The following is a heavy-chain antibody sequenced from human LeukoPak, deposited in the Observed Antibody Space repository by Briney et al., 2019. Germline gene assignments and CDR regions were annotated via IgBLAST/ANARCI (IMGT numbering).Heavy chain of an antibody. J-gene: IGHJ6*03. CDR3: ARSHTYYDFWSGYLAGSYYYYYMDV. V-gene: IGHV1-8*01. CDR2: MNPNSGNT. Sequence: ASVKVSCKASGYTFTSYDINWVRQATGQGIEWMGWMNPNSGNTGYAQKFQGRVTMTRNTSISTAYMELSSLRSEDTAMYYCARSHTYYDFWSGYLAGSYYYYYMDVWGKGTTVTVSS. CDR1: GYTFTSYD. D-gene: IGHD3-3*01.